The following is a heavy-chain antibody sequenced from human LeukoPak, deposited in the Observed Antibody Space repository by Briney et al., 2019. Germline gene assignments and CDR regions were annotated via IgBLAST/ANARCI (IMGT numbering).Heavy chain of an antibody. CDR3: ARVSVHYYYYYMDV. Sequence: PSETLSLTCTVSGGSISSYYWSWIRQPAGKGLEWIGRIYTSGSTNYNPSLKSRVTMSVDTSKNHFSLKLSSVTAADTAAYYCARVSVHYYYYYMDVWGKGTTVAVSS. CDR1: GGSISSYY. D-gene: IGHD6-6*01. V-gene: IGHV4-4*07. CDR2: IYTSGST. J-gene: IGHJ6*03.